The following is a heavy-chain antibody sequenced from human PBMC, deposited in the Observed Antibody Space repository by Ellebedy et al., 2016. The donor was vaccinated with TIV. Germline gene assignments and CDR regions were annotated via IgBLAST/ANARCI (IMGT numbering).Heavy chain of an antibody. CDR2: IWYDGSNK. J-gene: IGHJ3*02. Sequence: GGSLRLSCAASGFTFSSYSMNWVRQAPGKGLEWVAVIWYDGSNKYYADSVKGRFTISRDNSKNTLYLQMNSLRAEDTAVYYCARAYGDFDAFDIWGQGTMVTVSS. D-gene: IGHD4-17*01. CDR3: ARAYGDFDAFDI. CDR1: GFTFSSYS. V-gene: IGHV3-33*08.